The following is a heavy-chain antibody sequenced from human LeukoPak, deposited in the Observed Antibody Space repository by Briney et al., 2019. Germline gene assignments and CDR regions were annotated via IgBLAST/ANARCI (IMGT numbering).Heavy chain of an antibody. J-gene: IGHJ4*02. CDR1: GFSFSNHY. CDR2: INEDGSNK. D-gene: IGHD3-22*01. V-gene: IGHV3-7*01. Sequence: GGSLRLSCTASGFSFSNHYMRWIRQAPGKGLEWVANINEDGSNKWHLGSVKGRFTVSRDNARNSLYLQMNSLRVEDTAVYYCTRVIVAVPGYYDYFDFWGQGVLVTVSS. CDR3: TRVIVAVPGYYDYFDF.